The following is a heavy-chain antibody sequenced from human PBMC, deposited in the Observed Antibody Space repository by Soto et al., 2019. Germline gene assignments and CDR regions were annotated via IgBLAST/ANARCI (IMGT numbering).Heavy chain of an antibody. Sequence: QLQLQESGSGLVKPSQTLSLTCAVSGGSISSTDYSWSWIRQPPGRALEWIGYIYHTGSTYYNPSLKSRVTISADRAKNQFSLKLSSVTAADTAVYYCARFRRSGWYGGYWGQGTLVTVSS. J-gene: IGHJ4*02. CDR3: ARFRRSGWYGGY. CDR1: GGSISSTDYS. V-gene: IGHV4-30-2*01. D-gene: IGHD6-19*01. CDR2: IYHTGST.